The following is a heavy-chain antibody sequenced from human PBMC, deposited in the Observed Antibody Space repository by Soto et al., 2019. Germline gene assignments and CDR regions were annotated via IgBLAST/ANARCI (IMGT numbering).Heavy chain of an antibody. V-gene: IGHV3-30-3*01. CDR1: GFTFSSYA. Sequence: GGSLRLSCAASGFTFSSYAMHWVRQAPGKGLEWVAVISYDGSNKYYADSVKGRFTISRDNSKNTLYLQMNSLRAEDTAVYYCARGASDYGDYVAEGHGFDYWGQGTLVTVSS. CDR3: ARGASDYGDYVAEGHGFDY. CDR2: ISYDGSNK. D-gene: IGHD4-17*01. J-gene: IGHJ4*02.